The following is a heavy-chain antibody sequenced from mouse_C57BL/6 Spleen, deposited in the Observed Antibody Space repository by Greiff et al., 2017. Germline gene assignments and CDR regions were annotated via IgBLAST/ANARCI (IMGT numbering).Heavy chain of an antibody. CDR3: ARDKGDAWFAY. CDR2: ISYDGSN. CDR1: GYSITSGYY. D-gene: IGHD3-3*01. J-gene: IGHJ3*01. V-gene: IGHV3-6*01. Sequence: DVQLQESGPGLVKPSQSLSLTCSVTGYSITSGYYWNWIRQFPGNKLEWMGYISYDGSNNYNPSLKNRISITRDTSKNQFFLKLNSVTTEDTATYYCARDKGDAWFAYWGQGTLVTVSA.